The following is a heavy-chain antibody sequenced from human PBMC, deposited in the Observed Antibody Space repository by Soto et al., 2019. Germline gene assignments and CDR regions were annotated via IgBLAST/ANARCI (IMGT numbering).Heavy chain of an antibody. J-gene: IGHJ6*02. CDR2: IKQDGSEK. CDR1: GFTFSSYW. CDR3: ARDQVTMVRGVIVPLNYYYYYGMDV. D-gene: IGHD3-10*01. Sequence: PGGSLRLSCAASGFTFSSYWMSWVRQAPGKGLEWVANIKQDGSEKYYVDSVKGRFTISRDNAKNSLYLQMNSLRAEDTAVYYCARDQVTMVRGVIVPLNYYYYYGMDVWGQGTTVTVSS. V-gene: IGHV3-7*01.